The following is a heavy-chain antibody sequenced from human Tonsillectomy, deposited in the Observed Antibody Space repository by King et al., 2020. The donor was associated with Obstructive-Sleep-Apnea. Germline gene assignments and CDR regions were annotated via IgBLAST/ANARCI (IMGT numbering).Heavy chain of an antibody. CDR2: ISYDGSNK. J-gene: IGHJ4*02. V-gene: IGHV3-30*04. Sequence: VQLVEYGGGVVQPGRSLRLSYKASGFIFSSYAMHWVRQAPGKGLEWVAVISYDGSNKYYADSVKGRFTISRDTSKNTLYLQMNSLRVEDTAVYYCAGGWYIFDYWGQGTLVTVSS. D-gene: IGHD6-19*01. CDR1: GFIFSSYA. CDR3: AGGWYIFDY.